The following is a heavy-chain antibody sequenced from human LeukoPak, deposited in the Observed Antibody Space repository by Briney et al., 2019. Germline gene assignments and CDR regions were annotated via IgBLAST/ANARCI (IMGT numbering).Heavy chain of an antibody. CDR1: GFTFSSYD. V-gene: IGHV3-13*01. CDR3: ARGQYCSSTSCYTATASYYYGMDV. J-gene: IGHJ6*02. CDR2: IGTAGDT. Sequence: GGSLRLSCAASGFTFSSYDMHWVRQATGKGLEWVSAIGTAGDTYYPGSVKGRFTISRENAKNSLYLQMNSLRAGDTAVYYCARGQYCSSTSCYTATASYYYGMDVWGQGTTVTVSS. D-gene: IGHD2-2*02.